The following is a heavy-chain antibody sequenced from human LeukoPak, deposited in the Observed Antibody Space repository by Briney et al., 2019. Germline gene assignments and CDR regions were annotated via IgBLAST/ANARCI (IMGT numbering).Heavy chain of an antibody. V-gene: IGHV1-69*05. CDR1: GGTFSSYA. Sequence: SVKVSCKASGGTFSSYAISWVRQAPGQGLEWMGGIIPIFGTANYAQKFQGRVTITTDESTSTAYMEVSSLRSEDTAVYYCARSGTYYDFWSGPHYYYYYYMDVWGKGTTVTVSS. J-gene: IGHJ6*03. CDR3: ARSGTYYDFWSGPHYYYYYYMDV. D-gene: IGHD3-3*01. CDR2: IIPIFGTA.